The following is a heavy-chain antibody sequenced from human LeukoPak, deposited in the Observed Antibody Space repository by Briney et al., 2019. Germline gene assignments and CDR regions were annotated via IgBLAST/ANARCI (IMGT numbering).Heavy chain of an antibody. CDR1: GFTFSNYY. CDR2: ISSSGDTI. CDR3: ASDLFSLVSSGNHYFDY. V-gene: IGHV3-11*01. D-gene: IGHD3-22*01. J-gene: IGHJ4*02. Sequence: KPGGSLRLSCAASGFTFSNYYMTWLRQAPGKGLECFSYISSSGDTIYYADSVKGRFTISRDNAKNSLYMQMNSLRAEDTAVYYCASDLFSLVSSGNHYFDYWGQGPLVTVSS.